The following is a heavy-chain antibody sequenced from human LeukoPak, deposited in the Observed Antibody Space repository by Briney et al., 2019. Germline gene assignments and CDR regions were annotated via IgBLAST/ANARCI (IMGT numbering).Heavy chain of an antibody. CDR1: GFTFSSYA. J-gene: IGHJ4*02. V-gene: IGHV3-23*01. CDR2: ISGSGGST. CDR3: ARGIRQYAKSYFDY. D-gene: IGHD4-11*01. Sequence: GGSLRLSCAASGFTFSSYAMSWVRQAPGKGLEWVSAISGSGGSTYYADSVKGRFTISRDNAKNSLYLQMNSLRAEDTAVYYCARGIRQYAKSYFDYWGQGTLVTVSS.